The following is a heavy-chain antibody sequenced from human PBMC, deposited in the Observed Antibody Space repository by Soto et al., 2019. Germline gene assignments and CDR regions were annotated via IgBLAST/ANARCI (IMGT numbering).Heavy chain of an antibody. J-gene: IGHJ3*02. CDR1: GGTFSSYT. D-gene: IGHD2-15*01. CDR2: IIPILGIA. CDR3: ARVQRRLGYCSGGSCYRDDAFDI. V-gene: IGHV1-69*02. Sequence: SVKVSCKASGGTFSSYTIGWVRQAPGQGLEWMGRIIPILGIANYAQKFQGRVTITADKSTSTAYMELSSLRSEDTAVYYCARVQRRLGYCSGGSCYRDDAFDIWGQGTMVTVSS.